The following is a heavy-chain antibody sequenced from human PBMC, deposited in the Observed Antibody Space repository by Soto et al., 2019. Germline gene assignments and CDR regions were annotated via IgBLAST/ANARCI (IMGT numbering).Heavy chain of an antibody. V-gene: IGHV4-39*01. J-gene: IGHJ6*03. CDR1: GGSISSSSYY. Sequence: SETLSLTCTVSGGSISSSSYYWGWIRQPPGKGPEWIGSIYYSGSTYYNPSLKSRVTISVDTSKNQFSLKLSSVTAADTAVYYCARLPLPFYYYYMDVWGKGTTVTVSS. CDR2: IYYSGST. CDR3: ARLPLPFYYYYMDV.